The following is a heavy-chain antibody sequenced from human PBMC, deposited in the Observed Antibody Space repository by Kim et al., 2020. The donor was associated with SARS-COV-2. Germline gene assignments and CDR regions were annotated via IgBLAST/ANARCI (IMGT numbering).Heavy chain of an antibody. J-gene: IGHJ3*02. Sequence: GRFTISRDNSKNTLYLQMNSLRAEDTAVYYCARGQWIQLWLLNQSYYAFHIWGQGTMVTVSS. D-gene: IGHD5-18*01. V-gene: IGHV3-30*01. CDR3: ARGQWIQLWLLNQSYYAFHI.